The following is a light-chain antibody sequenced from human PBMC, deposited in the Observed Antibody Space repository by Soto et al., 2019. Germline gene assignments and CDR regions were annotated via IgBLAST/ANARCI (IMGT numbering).Light chain of an antibody. CDR1: SSDVGNYKY. CDR2: EVS. CDR3: FSYTTSGTYV. Sequence: QSALTQPASVSGSPGQSITISCTGTSSDVGNYKYVSWYQQHPGKAPKLMIYEVSNRPSGVSNRFSGSKSGNTASLTISGLHHADETDDYCFSYTTSGTYVFGTGTKLTVL. V-gene: IGLV2-14*01. J-gene: IGLJ1*01.